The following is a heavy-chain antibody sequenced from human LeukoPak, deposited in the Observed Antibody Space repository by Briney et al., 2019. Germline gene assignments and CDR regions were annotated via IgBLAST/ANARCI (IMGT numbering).Heavy chain of an antibody. Sequence: GRSLRLSCAASGFTFSTYSMNWVRQAPGKGLEWVSSISSSSSYIHYADSVKGRFTISRDNAKNSLYLQINSLRAEDTAVYYCAREDRYYDILTGYYFEGFDYWGQGTLVTVSS. CDR2: ISSSSSYI. D-gene: IGHD3-9*01. CDR3: AREDRYYDILTGYYFEGFDY. V-gene: IGHV3-21*01. J-gene: IGHJ4*02. CDR1: GFTFSTYS.